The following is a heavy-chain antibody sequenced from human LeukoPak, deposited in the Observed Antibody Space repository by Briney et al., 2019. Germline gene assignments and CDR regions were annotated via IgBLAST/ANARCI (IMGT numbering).Heavy chain of an antibody. D-gene: IGHD5-24*01. CDR2: IYHSGST. J-gene: IGHJ4*02. CDR3: ARDPNYNYPYFDY. CDR1: GYSISNGYY. V-gene: IGHV4-38-2*02. Sequence: PSETLSLTCGVSGYSISNGYYWGWIRQSPGKGLDWIGNIYHSGSTWYNLSLKSRVTISVDTSSNQFSLKLTSVTAADTAVYYCARDPNYNYPYFDYWGQGILVTVSS.